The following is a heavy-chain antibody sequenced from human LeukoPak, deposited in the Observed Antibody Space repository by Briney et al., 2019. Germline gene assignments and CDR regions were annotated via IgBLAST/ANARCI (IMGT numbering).Heavy chain of an antibody. D-gene: IGHD1-26*01. J-gene: IGHJ3*02. CDR1: GYTFTGYY. CDR3: ARDPRRIGGAWDAFDI. Sequence: GASVKVSCKASGYTFTGYYMHWVRQAPGQGLEWMGWINPNSGGTNYAQKFQGRVTMTRDTSISTAYMELSRLRSDDTAVYYCARDPRRIGGAWDAFDIWGQGTMVTVSS. CDR2: INPNSGGT. V-gene: IGHV1-2*02.